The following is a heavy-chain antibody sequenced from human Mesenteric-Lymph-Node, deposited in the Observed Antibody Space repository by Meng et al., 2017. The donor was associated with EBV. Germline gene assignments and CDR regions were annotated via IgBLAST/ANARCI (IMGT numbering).Heavy chain of an antibody. J-gene: IGHJ4*02. Sequence: QVQLGQSGAEVKQPGASVKVSCKASGYYFTDYDVDWVRQAPGQGLEWMERIDPYSGGTNYAQKFQDRVTMTRDTSISTAYMDLSRLTSDDTAVYYCARSSDYGDYVWGQGSLVTVSS. CDR3: ARSSDYGDYV. CDR1: GYYFTDYD. D-gene: IGHD4-17*01. V-gene: IGHV1-2*06. CDR2: IDPYSGGT.